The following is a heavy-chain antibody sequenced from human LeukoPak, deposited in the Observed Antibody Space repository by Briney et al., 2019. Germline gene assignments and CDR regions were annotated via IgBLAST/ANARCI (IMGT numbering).Heavy chain of an antibody. CDR1: GFTFDDYG. CDR2: INWNGGST. D-gene: IGHD3-22*01. Sequence: PGGSLRLSCAASGFTFDDYGMSWVRQAPGKGLEWVSGINWNGGSTGYADSVKGRFTISRDNAKNSLYLQMNSLRAEDTALYYCARARGHFYDSSGYFFDYWGQGTLVTVSS. J-gene: IGHJ4*02. V-gene: IGHV3-20*04. CDR3: ARARGHFYDSSGYFFDY.